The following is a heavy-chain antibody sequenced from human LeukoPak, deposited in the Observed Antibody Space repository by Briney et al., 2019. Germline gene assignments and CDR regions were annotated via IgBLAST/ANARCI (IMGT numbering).Heavy chain of an antibody. J-gene: IGHJ4*02. Sequence: GGSLRLSCAASGFTFSTYWMTWVRQAPGKGPEWVANIKEDGSATYYVDSVKGRFTISRDNAKKSLYLQMSSLRAEDTAVYYCARDSPGYLAYDSWGQGTLVTVSS. CDR3: ARDSPGYLAYDS. CDR2: IKEDGSAT. CDR1: GFTFSTYW. V-gene: IGHV3-7*04. D-gene: IGHD1-1*01.